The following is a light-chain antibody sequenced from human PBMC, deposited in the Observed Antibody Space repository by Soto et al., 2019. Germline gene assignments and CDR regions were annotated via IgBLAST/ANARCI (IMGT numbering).Light chain of an antibody. CDR2: DTF. V-gene: IGKV3-11*01. CDR1: QSVSTF. J-gene: IGKJ5*01. Sequence: EVVLTQSPATLSLSPGERATLSCRASQSVSTFVAWYQHKPGQAPRPVIYDTFKRATGVPDRFSGGGSGTDFTLIISSLEPEDLGVYYCQQRARWPMPFGQGTRLELK. CDR3: QQRARWPMP.